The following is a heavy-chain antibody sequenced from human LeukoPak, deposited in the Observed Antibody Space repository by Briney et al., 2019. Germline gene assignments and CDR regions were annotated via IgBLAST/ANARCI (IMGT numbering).Heavy chain of an antibody. CDR2: ISSNGDNT. Sequence: GGSLRPSCSVSGFTFRTYVMHWVRQAPGKGLEYVSAISSNGDNTYYADSVKGRFTIPRDNSKNTLYLQMSSLRADDTAVYYCVRGTGYWGQGTLVTVSS. CDR1: GFTFRTYV. CDR3: VRGTGY. J-gene: IGHJ4*02. V-gene: IGHV3-64D*06.